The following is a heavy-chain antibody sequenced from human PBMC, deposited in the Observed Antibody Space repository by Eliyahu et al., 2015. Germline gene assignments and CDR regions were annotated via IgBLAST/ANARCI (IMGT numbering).Heavy chain of an antibody. Sequence: QVRLVESGGGXVXPGXSXRLXCSASGFPLVTLXMHWVRQAPGKGLEWVAIIWYDGSNQYYADSVKGRFTISRDNSKNTVSLQMNSLRGEDTAIYYCARDHDYSGNYLEDWGQGTLVAVSS. CDR1: GFPLVTLX. V-gene: IGHV3-33*08. J-gene: IGHJ4*02. CDR2: IWYDGSNQ. CDR3: ARDHDYSGNYLED. D-gene: IGHD4-23*01.